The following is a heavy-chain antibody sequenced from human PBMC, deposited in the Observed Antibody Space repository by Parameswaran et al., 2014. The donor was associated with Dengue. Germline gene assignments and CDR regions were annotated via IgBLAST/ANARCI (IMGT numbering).Heavy chain of an antibody. CDR2: IIPIFGTA. CDR3: ARKGSSLYYYYYGMDV. J-gene: IGHJ6*02. D-gene: IGHD6-13*01. V-gene: IGHV1-69*01. Sequence: VRQMPGKGLEWMGGIIPIFGTANYAQKFQGRVTITADESTSTAYMELSSLRSEDTAVYYCARKGSSLYYYYYGMDVWGPRDHGHRSP.